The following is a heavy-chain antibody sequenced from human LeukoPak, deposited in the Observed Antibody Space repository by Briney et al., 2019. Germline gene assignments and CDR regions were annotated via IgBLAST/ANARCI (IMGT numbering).Heavy chain of an antibody. V-gene: IGHV4-4*07. J-gene: IGHJ4*02. CDR1: GASIDTYY. CDR3: ARTDDSGTYQGLFDY. CDR2: IFASGSG. Sequence: KPSETLSLTCSVSGASIDTYYWSWIRQPAGKGLEWIGRIFASGSGNYNPSLRGRVTMSVDTSRNQFSLQLTSVTAADTAVYYCARTDDSGTYQGLFDYWGQGSLVTVSS. D-gene: IGHD1-26*01.